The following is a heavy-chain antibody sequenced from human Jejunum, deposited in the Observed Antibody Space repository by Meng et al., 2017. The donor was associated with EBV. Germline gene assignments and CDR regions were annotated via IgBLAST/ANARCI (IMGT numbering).Heavy chain of an antibody. CDR2: IFHIGTT. CDR1: GGSISSSNL. V-gene: IGHV4-4*02. Sequence: LNKSARGLVRRWVTSRLTWSVFGGSISSSNLLSWVLQPPGKGPEWIGEIFHIGTTNYNPTLKSRVTMSVDKSKNHFSLKLTSVTAADTAVYYCARDGGPSGSYAYWFDPWGQGTLVTVSS. J-gene: IGHJ5*02. CDR3: ARDGGPSGSYAYWFDP. D-gene: IGHD1-26*01.